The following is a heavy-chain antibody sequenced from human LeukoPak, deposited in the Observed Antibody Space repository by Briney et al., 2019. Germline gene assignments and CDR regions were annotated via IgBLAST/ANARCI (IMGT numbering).Heavy chain of an antibody. CDR3: ARSAMAAFDY. V-gene: IGHV3-7*01. D-gene: IGHD6-25*01. CDR1: GFTLSSYW. CDR2: IKQDGSEK. J-gene: IGHJ4*02. Sequence: PGGSLRLSCAASGFTLSSYWMSWVRQAPGKGLEWVANIKQDGSEKYYVDSVKGRFTISRDNAKNSLYLQMNSLRAEDTAVYYCARSAMAAFDYWGQGTLVTVSS.